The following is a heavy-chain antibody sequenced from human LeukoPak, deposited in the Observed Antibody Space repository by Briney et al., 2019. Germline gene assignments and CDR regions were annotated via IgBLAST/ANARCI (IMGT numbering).Heavy chain of an antibody. CDR2: IYYSGST. V-gene: IGHV4-59*01. J-gene: IGHJ6*02. CDR1: GGSISSYY. CDR3: ARSRGGSGSYNYYGMDV. Sequence: SETLSLTCTVSGGSISSYYWSWIRQPPGKGLEWIGYIYYSGSTNYNPSLKSRVTISVDTSMNQFSLKLSSVTAADTAVYYCARSRGGSGSYNYYGMDVWGQGTTVTVSS. D-gene: IGHD3-10*01.